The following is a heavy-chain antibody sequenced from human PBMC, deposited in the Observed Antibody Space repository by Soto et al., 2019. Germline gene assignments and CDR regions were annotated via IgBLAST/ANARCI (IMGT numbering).Heavy chain of an antibody. CDR1: VGSSSSGDYY. J-gene: IGHJ4*02. CDR2: IYYSGST. Sequence: PSESLSLDGTVSVGSSSSGDYYWRWVLQPPGKGLEWIGYIYYSGSTYYNPSLKSRVTISVDTSKNQFSLKLSSVTAADTAVYYCARGRIAAAGDIDYWGQGTLVTVSS. D-gene: IGHD6-13*01. V-gene: IGHV4-30-4*01. CDR3: ARGRIAAAGDIDY.